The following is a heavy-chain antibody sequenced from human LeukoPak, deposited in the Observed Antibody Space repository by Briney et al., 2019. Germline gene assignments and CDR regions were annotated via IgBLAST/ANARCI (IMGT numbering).Heavy chain of an antibody. CDR1: GGSISSYY. CDR3: AREASGYSLYYFDY. Sequence: PSETLSLTCTVSGGSISSYYWSWIRQPAGKGLEWIGRIYTSGSTNYNPSLKSRVTMSVDTSKNQFSLKLSSVTGADTAVYYCAREASGYSLYYFDYWGQGTLVTVSS. CDR2: IYTSGST. D-gene: IGHD3-22*01. J-gene: IGHJ4*02. V-gene: IGHV4-4*07.